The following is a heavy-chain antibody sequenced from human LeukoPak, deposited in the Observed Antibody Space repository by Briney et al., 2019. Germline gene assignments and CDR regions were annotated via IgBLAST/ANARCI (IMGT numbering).Heavy chain of an antibody. V-gene: IGHV4-59*08. D-gene: IGHD2-2*01. CDR3: ARRRTAAAGDAFDI. J-gene: IGHJ3*02. CDR2: IYYSGST. CDR1: GGSISSYY. Sequence: PSETLSLTCTVSGGSISSYYWSWIRQPPGKGLEWIGYIYYSGSTNYNPSLKSRVTISVDTSKNQFSLKLSSVTAADTAVCYCARRRTAAAGDAFDIWGQGTMVTVSS.